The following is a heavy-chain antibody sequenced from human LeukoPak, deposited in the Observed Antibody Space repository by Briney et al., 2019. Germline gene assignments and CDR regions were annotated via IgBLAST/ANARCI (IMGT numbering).Heavy chain of an antibody. Sequence: GGSLRLSCAASGFTLSSYLMSWVRQAPGRGLEWVANIKKDGSEENYLDSVKGRFTVSRDNAKNSLFLQMNSLRGEDTAVYYCARGNPNRNGFDLWGQGTMVTISS. D-gene: IGHD1-14*01. CDR3: ARGNPNRNGFDL. CDR1: GFTLSSYL. V-gene: IGHV3-7*01. CDR2: IKKDGSEE. J-gene: IGHJ3*01.